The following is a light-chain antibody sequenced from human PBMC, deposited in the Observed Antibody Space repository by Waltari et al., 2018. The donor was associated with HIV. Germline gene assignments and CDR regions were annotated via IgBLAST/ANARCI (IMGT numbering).Light chain of an antibody. CDR3: SSYTSSSTWV. CDR2: DGT. V-gene: IGLV2-14*03. Sequence: QSALTQPASVSGSPGPSITISCTGTSSAVGGYNYVSWYQQHPGKAPKLMIYDGTNRPSGVSNRFYGSKSGNTASLTISGLQLEDEADYYCSSYTSSSTWVFGGGTKLTVL. CDR1: SSAVGGYNY. J-gene: IGLJ3*02.